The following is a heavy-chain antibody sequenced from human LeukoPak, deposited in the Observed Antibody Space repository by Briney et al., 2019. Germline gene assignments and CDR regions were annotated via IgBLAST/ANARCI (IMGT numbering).Heavy chain of an antibody. CDR1: GGSISSYY. J-gene: IGHJ6*03. V-gene: IGHV4-59*01. Sequence: SETLSLTCTVSGGSISSYYWSWIRQPPGKGLEWIGYLHYSGSTNYNPSLKSRVTISVDTSKSQFSLKLSSVTAADTAVYYCARTTEGGYTYGYFYYYYMDVWGKGTTVTISS. D-gene: IGHD5-18*01. CDR2: LHYSGST. CDR3: ARTTEGGYTYGYFYYYYMDV.